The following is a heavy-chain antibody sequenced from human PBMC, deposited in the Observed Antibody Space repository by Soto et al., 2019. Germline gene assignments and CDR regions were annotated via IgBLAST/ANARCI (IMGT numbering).Heavy chain of an antibody. CDR3: AKLVGVVVPAADSGYYYGMDV. V-gene: IGHV3-23*01. D-gene: IGHD2-2*01. CDR2: ISASGGST. CDR1: GFTFSNYA. Sequence: EVQLLESGGGLVQPGGSLRVSCAASGFTFSNYAMSWIRQAPGKGLEWVSAISASGGSTYYADSVKGRFTISRDSSKNILYLQMNSLRAEDTAAYYCAKLVGVVVPAADSGYYYGMDVGGQGTTVIVSS. J-gene: IGHJ6*02.